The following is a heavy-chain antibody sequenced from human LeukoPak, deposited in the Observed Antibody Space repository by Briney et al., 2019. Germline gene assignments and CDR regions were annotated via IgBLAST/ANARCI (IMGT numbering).Heavy chain of an antibody. CDR3: ARVLGTTDYFDY. D-gene: IGHD7-27*01. J-gene: IGHJ4*02. V-gene: IGHV3-53*01. CDR1: GFSVSTNH. Sequence: GGSLRLSCAASGFSVSTNHMSWVRQAPGRGLEWVSHLYKNGNTNSADSVEGRFTISRDSSNNILFLQVNNLRAEDSAVYYCARVLGTTDYFDYWGQGTLVAVSS. CDR2: LYKNGNT.